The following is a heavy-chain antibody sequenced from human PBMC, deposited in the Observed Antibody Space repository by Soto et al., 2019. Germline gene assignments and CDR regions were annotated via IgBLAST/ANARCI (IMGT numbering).Heavy chain of an antibody. J-gene: IGHJ4*02. D-gene: IGHD2-2*01. Sequence: QVQLVQSGAEVKKPGSSVKVSCKASGGIFNRYSVSWVRQAPGQGLEWMGRIIPLFGITNYAQKFQGRVMITADKSTNTAYKEVNGLRSEDTALYSGATFDGGDCTTTTCYGDFDYWGQGTLVTVTS. CDR1: GGIFNRYS. CDR3: ATFDGGDCTTTTCYGDFDY. V-gene: IGHV1-69*02. CDR2: IIPLFGIT.